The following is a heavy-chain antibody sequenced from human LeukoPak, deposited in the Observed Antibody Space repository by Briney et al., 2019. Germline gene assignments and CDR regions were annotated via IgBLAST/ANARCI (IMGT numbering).Heavy chain of an antibody. J-gene: IGHJ6*02. D-gene: IGHD2-2*01. CDR1: GFTFSSYA. Sequence: GGSLRLSCAASGFTFSSYAMSWVRQAPGKGLEWVSAISGSGGSTYYADSVKSRFTISRDNSKNTLYLQMNSLRAEDTAVYYCASPLPLGYCSSTSCERPYYYYGMDVWGQGTTVTVSS. CDR2: ISGSGGST. CDR3: ASPLPLGYCSSTSCERPYYYYGMDV. V-gene: IGHV3-23*01.